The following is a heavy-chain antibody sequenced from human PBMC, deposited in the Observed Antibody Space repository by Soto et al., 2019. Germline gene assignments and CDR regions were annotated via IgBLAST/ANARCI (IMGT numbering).Heavy chain of an antibody. CDR2: IGAARDP. D-gene: IGHD2-2*02. CDR3: ARAYTGRLPRRADYYYAMDV. CDR1: GFTFSNFD. Sequence: RRLSCATSGFTFSNFDMHWVRQVPGKGLEWVSAIGAARDPYYLGSVKGRFTISRENAKNSVYLQMNDLRAGDSAVYYCARAYTGRLPRRADYYYAMDVWGHGTTVTVSS. V-gene: IGHV3-13*05. J-gene: IGHJ6*02.